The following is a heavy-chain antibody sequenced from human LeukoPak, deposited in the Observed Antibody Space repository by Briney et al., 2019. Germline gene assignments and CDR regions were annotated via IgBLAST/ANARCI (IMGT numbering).Heavy chain of an antibody. CDR1: GFSFDSYN. CDR2: IRYDGSSK. D-gene: IGHD3-10*01. J-gene: IGHJ4*02. CDR3: AKQGSYCMDY. V-gene: IGHV3-30*02. Sequence: GGSLRLSCAASGFSFDSYNIHWVRQAPGKGLEWVSFIRYDGSSKDFADSVKGRFTISRDNSKDTLYLQMNSLRPEDTAVYFCAKQGSYCMDYWGQGTLVTVSS.